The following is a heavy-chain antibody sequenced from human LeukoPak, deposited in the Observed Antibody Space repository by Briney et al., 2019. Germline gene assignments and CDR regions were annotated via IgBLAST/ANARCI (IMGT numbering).Heavy chain of an antibody. Sequence: GESLKISCKGSGYSFTSYWIGWVRQAPGQGLEWMGWINPNSGGTNYAQKFQGRVTMTRDTSISTGYMELSRLRSDDTAVYYCARDQFGAGYCSRSSCSFQHWGQGTLVTVSS. CDR1: GYSFTSYW. V-gene: IGHV1-2*02. J-gene: IGHJ1*01. CDR2: INPNSGGT. D-gene: IGHD2-2*03. CDR3: ARDQFGAGYCSRSSCSFQH.